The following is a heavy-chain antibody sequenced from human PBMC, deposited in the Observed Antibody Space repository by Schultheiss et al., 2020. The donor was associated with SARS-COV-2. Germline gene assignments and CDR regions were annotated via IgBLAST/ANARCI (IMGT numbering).Heavy chain of an antibody. CDR3: ARVAWDGYNYGYFDL. J-gene: IGHJ2*01. CDR2: IYYSGST. CDR1: GGSISSYY. V-gene: IGHV4-59*01. Sequence: SQTLSLTCTVSGGSISSYYWSWIRQPPGKGLEWIGYIYYSGSTNYNPSLKSRVIMSVDTSKSQFSLKLSSVTAADTAVYYCARVAWDGYNYGYFDLWGRGTLVTVSS. D-gene: IGHD5-24*01.